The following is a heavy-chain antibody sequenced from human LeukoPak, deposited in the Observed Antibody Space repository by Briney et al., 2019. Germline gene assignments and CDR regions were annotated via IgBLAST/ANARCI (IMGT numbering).Heavy chain of an antibody. V-gene: IGHV1-8*01. D-gene: IGHD2-21*02. CDR3: ARGGPIVVVTAIAEGEFDY. CDR1: GYTFTSYD. Sequence: GASVKVSCKASGYTFTSYDINWVRQATGQGLEWMGWMNPNSGNTGYAQKFQGRVTMTRNTSISTAYMELSSLRSEDTAVYYCARGGPIVVVTAIAEGEFDYWGQGTLVTVSS. CDR2: MNPNSGNT. J-gene: IGHJ4*02.